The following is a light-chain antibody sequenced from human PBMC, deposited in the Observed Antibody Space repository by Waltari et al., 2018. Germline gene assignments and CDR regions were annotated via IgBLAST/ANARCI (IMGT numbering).Light chain of an antibody. CDR1: SSDVGGYNF. CDR3: SSYTTSSTYV. CDR2: DVT. J-gene: IGLJ1*01. V-gene: IGLV2-14*03. Sequence: QSALTQPASVSGSPGQSITISCTGTSSDVGGYNFVSWYQQHPGKVPKLIIYDVTNRPSGVSNRFSGSNSGNTASLTISGLQAEDEADYYCSSYTTSSTYVFGTGTKVTVL.